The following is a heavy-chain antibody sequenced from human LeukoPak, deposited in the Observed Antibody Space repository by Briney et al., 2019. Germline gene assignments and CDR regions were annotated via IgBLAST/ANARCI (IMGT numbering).Heavy chain of an antibody. J-gene: IGHJ4*02. V-gene: IGHV4-34*01. CDR3: ARGVGDRWPAIDY. CDR1: GGSFSGYY. Sequence: SGTLSLTCAVYGGSFSGYYWSWIRQPPGKGLEWIGEINHSGSTNYNPSLKSRVTISVDTSKNQFSLKLSSVTAADTAVYYCARGVGDRWPAIDYWGQGTLVTVSP. CDR2: INHSGST. D-gene: IGHD4-23*01.